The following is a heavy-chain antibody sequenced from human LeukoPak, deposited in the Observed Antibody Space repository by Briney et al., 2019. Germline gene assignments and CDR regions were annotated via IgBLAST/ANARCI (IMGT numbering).Heavy chain of an antibody. D-gene: IGHD2-2*02. J-gene: IGHJ4*02. Sequence: GGSLRLSCAASGFTFSSYSMNWVRQAPGKGLEWVSSISSSSSYIYYADSVKGRFTISRDNAKNSLYPQMNSLRAEDTAVYYCARGYCSSTSCYTPPDYWGQGTLVTVSS. V-gene: IGHV3-21*01. CDR1: GFTFSSYS. CDR3: ARGYCSSTSCYTPPDY. CDR2: ISSSSSYI.